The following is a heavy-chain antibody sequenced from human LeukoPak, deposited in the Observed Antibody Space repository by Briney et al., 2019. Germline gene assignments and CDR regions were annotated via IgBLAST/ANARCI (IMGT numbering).Heavy chain of an antibody. CDR1: GGSITSSAYY. CDR3: ASIAAGGTPFDY. Sequence: SETLSLTCSVSGGSITSSAYYWGWIRQPPGKGLEWIGYSYYSGSTNYNPSLKSRVTISVDTSKNQFSLKLSSVTAADTAVYYCASIAAGGTPFDYWGQGTLVTVSS. J-gene: IGHJ4*02. CDR2: SYYSGST. V-gene: IGHV4-61*05. D-gene: IGHD6-13*01.